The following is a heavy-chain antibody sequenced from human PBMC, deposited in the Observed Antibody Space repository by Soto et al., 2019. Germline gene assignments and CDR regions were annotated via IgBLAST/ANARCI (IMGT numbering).Heavy chain of an antibody. D-gene: IGHD3-3*01. J-gene: IGHJ4*02. CDR2: IDAHSGST. V-gene: IGHV1-18*01. Sequence: QAQLVQSGNEVKEPGASVKVSCKTSGYTFTSYGIGWVRQAPGHGLEWMGWIDAHSGSTLYGHRVQGRVTMTVDRSTDIGYMDLRSLTFDDTAVYYCARVLDEGRPADHWGQGTLVTVSS. CDR1: GYTFTSYG. CDR3: ARVLDEGRPADH.